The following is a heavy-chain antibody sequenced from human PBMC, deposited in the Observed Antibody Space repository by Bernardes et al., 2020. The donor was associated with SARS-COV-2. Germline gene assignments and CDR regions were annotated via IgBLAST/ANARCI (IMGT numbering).Heavy chain of an antibody. CDR1: GGSFSGYY. Sequence: SETLSLTCAVYGGSFSGYYWSWIRQPPGKGLEWIGEINHSGSTNYNPSLKSRVTISVDTSKNQFSLKLSSVTAADTAVYYCARTRMLGYCSSTSCYSNWFDPWGQGTLVTVSS. CDR2: INHSGST. D-gene: IGHD2-2*02. CDR3: ARTRMLGYCSSTSCYSNWFDP. V-gene: IGHV4-34*01. J-gene: IGHJ5*02.